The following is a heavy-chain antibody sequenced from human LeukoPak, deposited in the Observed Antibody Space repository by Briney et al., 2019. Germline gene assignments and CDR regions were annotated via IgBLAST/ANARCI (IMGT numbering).Heavy chain of an antibody. J-gene: IGHJ3*02. CDR1: GGSITSSSYY. Sequence: SETLSLTCTVSGGSITSSSYYWGWIRQPPGKGLEWIGSVYYSGSTYYNPSLKSRVTISVDTSKNQFSLKLSSVTAADTAVYYCARDRGWAGNDAFDIWGQGTMVTVSS. D-gene: IGHD1-1*01. CDR2: VYYSGST. V-gene: IGHV4-39*07. CDR3: ARDRGWAGNDAFDI.